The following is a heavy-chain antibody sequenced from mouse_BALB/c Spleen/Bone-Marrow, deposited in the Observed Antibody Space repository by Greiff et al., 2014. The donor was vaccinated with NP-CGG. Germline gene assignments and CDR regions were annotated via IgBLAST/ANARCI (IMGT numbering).Heavy chain of an antibody. V-gene: IGHV1-18*01. Sequence: VQLQQSGPELVKPGASVKISCKTSGYTFTEYTMHWVKQSLGKSLEWIGAINPNNGGSTYNQKFKCKATLTVDKSSSTAYMELRSLTSEDSAVYYCVRGFYFGNYVFAYWGQGTLVTVSA. CDR1: GYTFTEYT. CDR3: VRGFYFGNYVFAY. J-gene: IGHJ3*01. D-gene: IGHD2-1*01. CDR2: INPNNGGS.